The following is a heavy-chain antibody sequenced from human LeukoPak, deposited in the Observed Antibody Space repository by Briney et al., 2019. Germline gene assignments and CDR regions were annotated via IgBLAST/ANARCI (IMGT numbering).Heavy chain of an antibody. CDR2: IYTSGST. Sequence: SETLSLTCTVSGGSISSYYWSWIRQPAGKGLEWIGRIYTSGSTNYNPSLKSRVTMSVDTSKNQFSLKLSPVTAADTAVYYCARDHRPSYCSSTSCYGNWFDPWGQGTLVTVSS. V-gene: IGHV4-4*07. CDR3: ARDHRPSYCSSTSCYGNWFDP. J-gene: IGHJ5*02. D-gene: IGHD2-2*01. CDR1: GGSISSYY.